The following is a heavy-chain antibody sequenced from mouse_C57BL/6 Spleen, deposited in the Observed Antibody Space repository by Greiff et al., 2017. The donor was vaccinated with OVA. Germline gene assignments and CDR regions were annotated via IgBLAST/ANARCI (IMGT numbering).Heavy chain of an antibody. CDR2: ISSGSSTI. J-gene: IGHJ2*01. Sequence: DVHLVESGGGLVKPGGSLKLSCAASGFTFSDYGMHWVRQAPEKGLEWVAYISSGSSTIYYADTVKGRFTISRDNAKNTLFLQMTSLRSEDTAMYYCAREGGLRRNYYFDYWGQGTTLTVSS. CDR1: GFTFSDYG. V-gene: IGHV5-17*01. D-gene: IGHD2-4*01. CDR3: AREGGLRRNYYFDY.